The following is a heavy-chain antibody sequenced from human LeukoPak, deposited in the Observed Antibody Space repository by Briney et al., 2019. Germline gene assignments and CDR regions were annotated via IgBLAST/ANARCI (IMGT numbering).Heavy chain of an antibody. V-gene: IGHV3-49*03. Sequence: PGGSLRLSCTASGFTFGDYAMSWFRQAPGKGLEWVGFIRSKAYGGTTEYAASVKGRFTISRDDSKSIAYLQMNSLKTEDTAVYYCTRNNRMYYYDSSGYYLDYWGQGTLVTVSS. CDR2: IRSKAYGGTT. CDR3: TRNNRMYYYDSSGYYLDY. D-gene: IGHD3-22*01. J-gene: IGHJ4*02. CDR1: GFTFGDYA.